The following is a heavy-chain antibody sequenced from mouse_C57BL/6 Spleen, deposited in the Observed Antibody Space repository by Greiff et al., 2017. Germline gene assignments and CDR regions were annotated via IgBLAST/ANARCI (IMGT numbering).Heavy chain of an antibody. V-gene: IGHV1-61*01. CDR1: GYTFTSYW. CDR3: ARLGRSSY. D-gene: IGHD4-1*01. Sequence: QVQLQQPGAELVRPGSSVKLSCKASGYTFTSYWMDWVKQRPGQGLEWIGNIYPSDGETHYNQKFKDKATLTVDKSSSTAYMQLSSLTSEDSAVYFCARLGRSSYWGQGTLVTVSA. J-gene: IGHJ3*01. CDR2: IYPSDGET.